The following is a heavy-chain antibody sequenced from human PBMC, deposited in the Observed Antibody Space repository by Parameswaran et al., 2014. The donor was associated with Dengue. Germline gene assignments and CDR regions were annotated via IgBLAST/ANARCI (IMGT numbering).Heavy chain of an antibody. Sequence: RWIRQPPGKGLEWVASINQYGSENYYVDSVKGRFTISRDNAKNSLYLQMNSLRAEDTAVYYCARDLRPNKYDSSGLDYWGQGTLVTVSS. CDR3: ARDLRPNKYDSSGLDY. J-gene: IGHJ4*02. V-gene: IGHV3-7*01. D-gene: IGHD3-22*01. CDR2: INQYGSEN.